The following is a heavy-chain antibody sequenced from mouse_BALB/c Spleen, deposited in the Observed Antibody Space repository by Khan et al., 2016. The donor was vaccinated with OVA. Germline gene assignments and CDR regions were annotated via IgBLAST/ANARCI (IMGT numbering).Heavy chain of an antibody. CDR2: IANKADGYRP. J-gene: IGHJ2*01. Sequence: EVELVESGGGLVQPGGSLRLSCATSGFTFTDYYMTWVRQPPGEALEWLGFIANKADGYRPEYSASVKGRFTFSRDTSQNILYLQMTTLRPEDSGTYYCARDQVGSYFDYWGQGTTLTVSS. CDR3: ARDQVGSYFDY. D-gene: IGHD4-1*02. V-gene: IGHV7-3*02. CDR1: GFTFTDYY.